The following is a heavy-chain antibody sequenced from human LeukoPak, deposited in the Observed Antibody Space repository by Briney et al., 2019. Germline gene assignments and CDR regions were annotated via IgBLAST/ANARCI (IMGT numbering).Heavy chain of an antibody. J-gene: IGHJ6*03. V-gene: IGHV4-34*01. CDR2: INHSGSA. CDR1: GGSFSNYY. Sequence: SETLSLTCAVYGGSFSNYYWTWIRQPPGKGLEWIGEINHSGSARYNPSLKSRVIISVDTSKNQFSLKLSSVTAADTAVYYCARRGVDRCSSSWYWGYYMDVWGKGTTVTVSS. D-gene: IGHD6-13*01. CDR3: ARRGVDRCSSSWYWGYYMDV.